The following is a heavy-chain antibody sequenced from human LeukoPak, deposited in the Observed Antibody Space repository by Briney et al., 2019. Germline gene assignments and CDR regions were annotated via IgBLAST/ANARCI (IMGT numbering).Heavy chain of an antibody. D-gene: IGHD6-6*01. J-gene: IGHJ5*02. Sequence: ASVKVSCKASGYTFTSYGISWVRQAPGQGLEWMGWISAYNGNTNYAQKLQGRVTMTTDTSTSTAYMELRSLRSDDTAVYYCARVIDDSSSSIVWFDPWGQGTLVTVSS. V-gene: IGHV1-18*01. CDR1: GYTFTSYG. CDR3: ARVIDDSSSSIVWFDP. CDR2: ISAYNGNT.